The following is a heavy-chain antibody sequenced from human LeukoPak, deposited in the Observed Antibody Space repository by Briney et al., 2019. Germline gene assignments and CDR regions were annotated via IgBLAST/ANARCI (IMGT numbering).Heavy chain of an antibody. CDR2: ISYDGSNK. Sequence: GRSLRLSCAASGFTFSSYAMHWVRQAPGKGLEWVAVISYDGSNKYYADSVKGRFTISRDNSKNTLYLQMNSLRPEDTSIYYCARGDYGDYFWGQGTLVTVSS. J-gene: IGHJ4*02. D-gene: IGHD4-17*01. CDR3: ARGDYGDYF. V-gene: IGHV3-30*04. CDR1: GFTFSSYA.